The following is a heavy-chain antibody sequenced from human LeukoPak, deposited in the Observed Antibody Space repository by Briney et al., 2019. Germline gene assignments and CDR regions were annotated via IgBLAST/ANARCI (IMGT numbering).Heavy chain of an antibody. CDR3: ARDRAEGAAAGYYYYYYMDV. V-gene: IGHV1-2*02. CDR1: GYTFTGYY. D-gene: IGHD6-13*01. CDR2: INPNSGGT. Sequence: ASVKVSCKASGYTFTGYYIHWVRQAPGQGLEWMGWINPNSGGTNYIQKFQGRVTMTRDTSISTAYMELSRLRSDDTAVYYCARDRAEGAAAGYYYYYYMDVWGKGTTVTISS. J-gene: IGHJ6*03.